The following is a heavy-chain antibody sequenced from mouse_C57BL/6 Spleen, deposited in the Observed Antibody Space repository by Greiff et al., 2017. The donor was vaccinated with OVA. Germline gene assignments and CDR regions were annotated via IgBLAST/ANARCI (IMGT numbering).Heavy chain of an antibody. CDR3: ARYEGLRSYYFYY. CDR1: GFTFSDYG. J-gene: IGHJ2*01. Sequence: DVMLVESGGGLVKPGGSLKLSCAASGFTFSDYGLHWVRQAPEKGLEWVAYISSGSSTIYYADTVKGRFTISRDNAKNTLFLQMTSLRSKDTAMYYCARYEGLRSYYFYYWGQGPTLAVSS. V-gene: IGHV5-17*01. D-gene: IGHD2-4*01. CDR2: ISSGSSTI.